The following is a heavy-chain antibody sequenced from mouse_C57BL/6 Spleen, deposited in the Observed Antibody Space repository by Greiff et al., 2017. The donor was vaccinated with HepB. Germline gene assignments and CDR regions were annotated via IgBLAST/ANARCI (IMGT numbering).Heavy chain of an antibody. Sequence: QVQLQQSGAELAKPGASVKLSCKASGYTFTSYWMHWVKQRPGQGLEWIGYINPSSGYTKYNQKFKDKATLTADKSPSTAYMQLSSLTYEDSAVYYCARSAGYSSWFAYWGQGTLVTVSA. CDR3: ARSAGYSSWFAY. CDR1: GYTFTSYW. CDR2: INPSSGYT. D-gene: IGHD2-3*01. V-gene: IGHV1-7*01. J-gene: IGHJ3*01.